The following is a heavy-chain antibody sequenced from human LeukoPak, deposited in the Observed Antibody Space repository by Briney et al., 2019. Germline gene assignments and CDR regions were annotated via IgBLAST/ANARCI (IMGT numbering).Heavy chain of an antibody. CDR3: ARGPFYYDSSGYYL. CDR1: GGPFRGYY. D-gene: IGHD3-22*01. V-gene: IGHV4-34*01. J-gene: IGHJ5*02. Sequence: SETLSLTCSVYGGPFRGYYWSWIRQPPGKGLQWMGEINHSGSTNYNPSLTSRVTISVDTSKNQFSLKLSSVTAADTAVYYCARGPFYYDSSGYYLWGQGTLVTVSS. CDR2: INHSGST.